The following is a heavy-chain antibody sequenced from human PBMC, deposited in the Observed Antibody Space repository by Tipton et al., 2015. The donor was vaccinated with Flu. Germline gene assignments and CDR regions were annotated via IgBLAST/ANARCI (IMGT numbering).Heavy chain of an antibody. CDR1: GGSISSKIYY. V-gene: IGHV4-39*07. Sequence: TLSLTCTVSGGSISSKIYYWSWIRRTPGKGLEWIGGIDQGGYTYYKASLKSRVTISADTSKNQFSLNLRSVTAADTAVYYCAKKVTTSDFDYWGQGILVAVSS. CDR3: AKKVTTSDFDY. J-gene: IGHJ4*02. CDR2: IDQGGYT. D-gene: IGHD1-14*01.